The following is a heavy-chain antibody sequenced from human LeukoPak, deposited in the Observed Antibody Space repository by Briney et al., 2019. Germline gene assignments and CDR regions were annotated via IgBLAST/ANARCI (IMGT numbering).Heavy chain of an antibody. V-gene: IGHV3-48*04. CDR3: AREQWLALQKGNAFDI. D-gene: IGHD6-19*01. Sequence: GGSLRLSCAASGFTFSSYSMNWVRQAPGKGLEWVSYISSSSSTIYYADSVKGRFTISRDNAKNSLYLQMNSLRAEDTAVYYCAREQWLALQKGNAFDIWGQGTMVTVSS. J-gene: IGHJ3*02. CDR1: GFTFSSYS. CDR2: ISSSSSTI.